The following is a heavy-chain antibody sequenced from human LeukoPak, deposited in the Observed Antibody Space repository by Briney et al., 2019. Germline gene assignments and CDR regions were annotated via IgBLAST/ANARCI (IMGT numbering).Heavy chain of an antibody. D-gene: IGHD3-22*01. J-gene: IGHJ4*02. Sequence: PSGTLSLTCAVSGGSISSSNWWSWVRQPPGKGLEWIGEIYHSGSTNYNPSLKSRVTISVDKSKNQFSLKLSSVTAADTAVYYCARVTYDSSAYKLDYWGQGTLVTVSS. CDR3: ARVTYDSSAYKLDY. CDR1: GGSISSSNW. V-gene: IGHV4-4*02. CDR2: IYHSGST.